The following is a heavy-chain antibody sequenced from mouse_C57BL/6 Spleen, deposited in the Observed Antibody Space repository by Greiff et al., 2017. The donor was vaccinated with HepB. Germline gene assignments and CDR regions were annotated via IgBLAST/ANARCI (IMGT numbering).Heavy chain of an antibody. Sequence: VQLQQSGAELAKPGASVKLSCKASGYTFTSYWMHWVKQRPGQGLEWIGYINPSSGYTKYNQKFKDKATLTADKYSSTAYMQLSSLTYEDSAVYDWAITTVVAYYFDYWGQGTTLTVAS. CDR3: AITTVVAYYFDY. CDR1: GYTFTSYW. D-gene: IGHD1-1*01. J-gene: IGHJ2*01. CDR2: INPSSGYT. V-gene: IGHV1-7*01.